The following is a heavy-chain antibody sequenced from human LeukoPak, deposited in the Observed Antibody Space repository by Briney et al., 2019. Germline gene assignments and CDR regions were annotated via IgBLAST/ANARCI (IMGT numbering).Heavy chain of an antibody. CDR1: GGSVSTYY. CDR2: IYPSGTT. Sequence: PAETLSLTCSVSGGSVSTYYWTWIRQPAGKGLEWIGRIYPSGTTHYNPSLKSRVTMSVDTSKNQFSLKLTSVTAADSAVYYCADDFGDWGQGTLVTVS. V-gene: IGHV4-4*07. CDR3: ADDFGD. J-gene: IGHJ4*02. D-gene: IGHD4-17*01.